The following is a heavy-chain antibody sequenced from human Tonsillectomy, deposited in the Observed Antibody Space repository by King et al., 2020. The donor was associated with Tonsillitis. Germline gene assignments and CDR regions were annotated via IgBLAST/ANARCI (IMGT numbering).Heavy chain of an antibody. CDR2: ISYDGSNK. CDR1: GFTFSRCG. V-gene: IGHV3-30*18. CDR3: AKEPVPAAIPDYYYYYMDV. D-gene: IGHD2-2*02. J-gene: IGHJ6*03. Sequence: QVQLVESGGGVVRPGRSLRLSCAASGFTFSRCGMHWVRQAPGKGLEWVAVISYDGSNKYYADSVKGRFTISRDNSKNTLYLQMNSLRAEDTAVYYCAKEPVPAAIPDYYYYYMDVWGKGTTVTVSS.